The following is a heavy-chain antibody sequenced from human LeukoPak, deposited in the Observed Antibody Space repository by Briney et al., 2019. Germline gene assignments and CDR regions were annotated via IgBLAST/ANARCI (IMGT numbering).Heavy chain of an antibody. J-gene: IGHJ6*02. CDR1: GFTFSSYG. Sequence: PGRSLRLSCAASGFTFSSYGMHWVRQAPGKGLEWVAVIWYDGSNKYYADSVKGRFTISRDNSKNTLYLQMNSLRAEDTAVYYCARESCGMDVWGQGTTVTVSS. CDR3: ARESCGMDV. CDR2: IWYDGSNK. V-gene: IGHV3-33*01.